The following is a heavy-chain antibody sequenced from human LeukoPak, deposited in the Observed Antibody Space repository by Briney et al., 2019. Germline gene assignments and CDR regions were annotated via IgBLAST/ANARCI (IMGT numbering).Heavy chain of an antibody. CDR2: ISGSAGSI. D-gene: IGHD5-12*01. CDR1: GFTFSSYE. V-gene: IGHV3-48*03. Sequence: GGSLRLSCAASGFTFSSYEMNWVRQAPGKRLEWVSYISGSAGSIYLADSVKDRFSVSRDNAKNSLYLQMTSLRAEDTGIYYCARVLLSGYDRPIDFWGQGTLVTVSS. J-gene: IGHJ4*02. CDR3: ARVLLSGYDRPIDF.